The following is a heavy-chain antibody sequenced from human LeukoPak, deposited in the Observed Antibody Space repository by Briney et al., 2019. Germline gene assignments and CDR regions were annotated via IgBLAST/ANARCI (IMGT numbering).Heavy chain of an antibody. Sequence: ASVKVSCKASGYTFTGYYMHWVRQAPGQGLEWMGWINPNSGGTNYAQKFQGRVTMTRDTSISTAYMELSRLRSDDTAVYCCASAGGVRGVPYYYYMDVWGKGTTVTISS. CDR2: INPNSGGT. CDR1: GYTFTGYY. CDR3: ASAGGVRGVPYYYYMDV. J-gene: IGHJ6*03. D-gene: IGHD3-10*01. V-gene: IGHV1-2*02.